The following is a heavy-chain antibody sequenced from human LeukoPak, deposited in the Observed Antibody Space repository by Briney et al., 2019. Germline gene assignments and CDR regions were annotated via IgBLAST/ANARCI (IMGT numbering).Heavy chain of an antibody. V-gene: IGHV3-30*03. CDR1: GFTFSSYG. Sequence: GGSLRLSCAASGFTFSSYGMHWGRQAPGKGLEWVAVISYDGSNKYYAYSLKGRFTISRDNAKNSLYLQMNSLRAEDTAVYYCARGYLSRAWGQGTMVTVSS. CDR3: ARGYLSRA. CDR2: ISYDGSNK. D-gene: IGHD5-18*01. J-gene: IGHJ3*01.